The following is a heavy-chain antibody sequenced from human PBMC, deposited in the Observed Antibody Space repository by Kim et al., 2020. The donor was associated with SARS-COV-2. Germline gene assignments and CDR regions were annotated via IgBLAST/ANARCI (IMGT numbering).Heavy chain of an antibody. CDR3: ARVPASSGWSAGWFDP. CDR2: IYSGGST. V-gene: IGHV3-53*01. D-gene: IGHD6-19*01. J-gene: IGHJ5*02. CDR1: GFTVSSNY. Sequence: GGSLRLSCAASGFTVSSNYMSWVRQAPGKGLEWVSVIYSGGSTYYADSVKGRFTISRDNSKNTLYLQMNSLRAEDTAVYYCARVPASSGWSAGWFDPWGQGTLVTVSS.